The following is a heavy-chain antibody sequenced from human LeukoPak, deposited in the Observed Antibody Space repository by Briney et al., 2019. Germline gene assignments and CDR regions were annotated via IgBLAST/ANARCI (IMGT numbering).Heavy chain of an antibody. CDR3: ARHYGLPNWFDP. Sequence: SETLSLTCTVSGGSISSYYWSWIRQPPGKGLEWIGYISYSGSTNYNPSLKNRVTVSVDTSKNHFSLKLSSVTAADTAVYYCARHYGLPNWFDPWGQGTLVTVSS. V-gene: IGHV4-59*08. D-gene: IGHD3-10*01. J-gene: IGHJ5*02. CDR1: GGSISSYY. CDR2: ISYSGST.